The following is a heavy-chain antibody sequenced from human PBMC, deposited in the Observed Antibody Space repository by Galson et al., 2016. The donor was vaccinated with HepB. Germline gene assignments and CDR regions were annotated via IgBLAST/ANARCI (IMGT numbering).Heavy chain of an antibody. CDR1: GFTFNSYW. V-gene: IGHV3-7*05. Sequence: SLRLSCAASGFTFNSYWMAWVRQAPGKGLEWVANIKQDGSENYYVDSVKGRFTISRDNAKNSLYLQMNSLRVEDTAVYYCACPTGGNWTDYWGQGTLVTVSS. CDR3: ACPTGGNWTDY. CDR2: IKQDGSEN. J-gene: IGHJ4*02. D-gene: IGHD1-1*01.